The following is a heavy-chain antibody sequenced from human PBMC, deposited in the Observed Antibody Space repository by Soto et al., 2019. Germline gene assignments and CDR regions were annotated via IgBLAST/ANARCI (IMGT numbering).Heavy chain of an antibody. CDR2: IFSNDEK. CDR1: GFSLSSARMG. V-gene: IGHV2-26*01. D-gene: IGHD3-22*01. J-gene: IGHJ4*02. Sequence: SGPTLVNPTETLTLTCTGSGFSLSSARMGVSWSRQAPGKALEWLAHIFSNDEKSYSTSLKSRLTISKDTSKSQVVLTMTNMDPVDTATYYCARAGRYYYDSSGYCNDYWGQGTLVTVSS. CDR3: ARAGRYYYDSSGYCNDY.